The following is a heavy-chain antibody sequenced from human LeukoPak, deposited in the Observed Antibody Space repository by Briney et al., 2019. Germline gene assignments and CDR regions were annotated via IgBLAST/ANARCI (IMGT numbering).Heavy chain of an antibody. J-gene: IGHJ6*03. CDR3: ARELLVVVPAAMTYYYYMDV. CDR2: IYYSGST. CDR1: GGSISSSSYY. D-gene: IGHD2-2*01. V-gene: IGHV4-39*07. Sequence: SSETLSLTCTVSGGSISSSSYYWGWIRQPPGKGLEWIGSIYYSGSTYYNPSLKSRVTISVDTSKNQFSLKLSSVTAADTAVYYCARELLVVVPAAMTYYYYMDVWGKGTTVTVSS.